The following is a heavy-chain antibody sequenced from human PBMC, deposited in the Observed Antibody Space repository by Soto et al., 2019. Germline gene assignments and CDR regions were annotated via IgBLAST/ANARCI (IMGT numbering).Heavy chain of an antibody. D-gene: IGHD5-12*01. CDR3: ARFLPVEMATIYDL. Sequence: NPSETLSLTCAVSGGSISSGGYSWSWIRQPPGKGLEWIGYIYHSGSTYYNPSLKSRVTISVDTSKNQFSLKLSSVTAADTAVYYCARFLPVEMATIYDLWGQGTLVTVSS. CDR1: GGSISSGGYS. CDR2: IYHSGST. V-gene: IGHV4-30-2*02. J-gene: IGHJ4*02.